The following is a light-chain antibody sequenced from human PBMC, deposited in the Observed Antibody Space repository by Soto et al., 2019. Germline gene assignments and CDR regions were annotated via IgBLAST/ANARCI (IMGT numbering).Light chain of an antibody. CDR1: SSDVGGYNY. CDR2: DVT. Sequence: QSVLTQPRSVSGSPGQSVTIPCTGTSSDVGGYNYVSWYQHHPGKAPKLMIYDVTKRPSGVRDRFSASKSGNTASLTISGLQAEDEADYYCCSYAGSYTYVFGTGTKVTVL. J-gene: IGLJ1*01. CDR3: CSYAGSYTYV. V-gene: IGLV2-11*01.